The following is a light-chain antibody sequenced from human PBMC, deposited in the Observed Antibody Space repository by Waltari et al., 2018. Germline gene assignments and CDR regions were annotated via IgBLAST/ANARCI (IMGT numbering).Light chain of an antibody. CDR1: SSDVGGYNY. V-gene: IGLV2-14*03. CDR2: DVS. CDR3: SSYISSSTLEL. J-gene: IGLJ2*01. Sequence: QSALTQPASVSGSPGQSITISCPGTSSDVGGYNYVSWYQQHPGKAPKLMIYDVSNRPSGVSKRFSGSKSGNTASLTISGLQAEDEADYYCSSYISSSTLELFGGGTSLTVL.